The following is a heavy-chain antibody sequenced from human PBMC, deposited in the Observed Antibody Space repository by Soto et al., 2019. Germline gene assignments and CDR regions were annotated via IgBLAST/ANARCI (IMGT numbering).Heavy chain of an antibody. CDR1: GDSISSYY. J-gene: IGHJ6*03. V-gene: IGHV4-59*01. CDR3: AGRHYYYMHV. Sequence: SETLSLTCTVSGDSISSYYWTWIRQPPGKGLEWIGYIYYSGSTNYNPSLKSRVTISVDTSKNQFSLRLSSVTATDTAVYYCAGRHYYYMHVWGKGTTVTVSS. CDR2: IYYSGST.